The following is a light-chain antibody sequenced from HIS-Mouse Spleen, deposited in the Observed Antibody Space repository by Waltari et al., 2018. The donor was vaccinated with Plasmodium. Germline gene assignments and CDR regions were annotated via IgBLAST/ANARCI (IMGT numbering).Light chain of an antibody. CDR3: CSYAGSSTYV. J-gene: IGLJ1*01. Sequence: QSALTQPASVSGSPGQSITISCTGTSSDVGSYNLVSWYQQHPGKAPKPMIYEGSKRPSGVSNRFSGSKSGNTASVTIYGLQAEDEADYYCCSYAGSSTYVFGTGTKVTVL. CDR1: SSDVGSYNL. V-gene: IGLV2-23*01. CDR2: EGS.